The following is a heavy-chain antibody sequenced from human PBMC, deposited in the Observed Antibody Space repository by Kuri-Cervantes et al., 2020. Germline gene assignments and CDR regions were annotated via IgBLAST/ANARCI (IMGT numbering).Heavy chain of an antibody. V-gene: IGHV1-8*01. CDR1: GYTFTSYD. CDR3: ARGYYGSGSLRVYYYGMDV. J-gene: IGHJ6*02. CDR2: MNPNSGNT. D-gene: IGHD3-10*01. Sequence: ASVKVSCKASGYTFTSYDINWVRQATGQGLEWMGWMNPNSGNTGYAQKFQGRVTMTRNTSISTAYMELSSLRSEDTAVYYCARGYYGSGSLRVYYYGMDVWGQGTTVTVSS.